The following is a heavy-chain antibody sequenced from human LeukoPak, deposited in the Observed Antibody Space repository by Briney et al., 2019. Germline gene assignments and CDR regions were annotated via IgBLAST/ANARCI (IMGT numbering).Heavy chain of an antibody. J-gene: IGHJ3*02. V-gene: IGHV1-3*01. CDR3: ARDGPLGSSWYGAFDI. D-gene: IGHD6-13*01. Sequence: ASVKVSCKASGGTFSSYAISWVRQAPGQGLEWMGWINAGNGNTKYSQKFQGRVTITRDTSASTAYMELSSLRSEDMAVYYCARDGPLGSSWYGAFDIWGQGTMVTVSS. CDR1: GGTFSSYA. CDR2: INAGNGNT.